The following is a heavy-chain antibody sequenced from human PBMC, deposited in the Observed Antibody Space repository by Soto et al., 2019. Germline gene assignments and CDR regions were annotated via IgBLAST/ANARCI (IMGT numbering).Heavy chain of an antibody. CDR2: INPNSGGT. CDR1: GYTFTGYY. J-gene: IGHJ5*02. D-gene: IGHD6-13*01. Sequence: ASVKVSCKASGYTFTGYYMHWVRQAPGQGLEWMGWINPNSGGTNYAQKFQGWVTMTRDTSISTAYMELSRLRSDDTAVYYCAIGPSSSWYNTSWFDPWGQGTLVTVSS. V-gene: IGHV1-2*04. CDR3: AIGPSSSWYNTSWFDP.